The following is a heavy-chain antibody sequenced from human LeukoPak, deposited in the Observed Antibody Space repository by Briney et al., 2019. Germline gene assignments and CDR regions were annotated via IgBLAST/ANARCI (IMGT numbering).Heavy chain of an antibody. J-gene: IGHJ5*02. D-gene: IGHD3-3*01. Sequence: ASVKVSCKASGYTFTSYDINWVRQATGQGLEWMGWMNPNSGNTGYAQKFQGRVTITRNTSISTAYIELSSLRSEDTAVYYCAAVPRFLEPYNWFDPWGQGTLVTVSS. CDR2: MNPNSGNT. CDR3: AAVPRFLEPYNWFDP. CDR1: GYTFTSYD. V-gene: IGHV1-8*03.